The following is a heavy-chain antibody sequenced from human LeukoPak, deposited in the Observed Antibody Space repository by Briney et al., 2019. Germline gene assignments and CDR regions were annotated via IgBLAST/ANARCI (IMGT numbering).Heavy chain of an antibody. Sequence: GESLKISCKGSGYSFTSYWIGWVRQMPGKGLEWMGIIYPGDSDTRYSPSFQGQVTISADKSISTAYLQWSSLKASDTAMYYCARHKPEYYGSGTNIIYCYGMDVWGQGTTVTVSS. D-gene: IGHD3-10*01. V-gene: IGHV5-51*01. J-gene: IGHJ6*02. CDR2: IYPGDSDT. CDR1: GYSFTSYW. CDR3: ARHKPEYYGSGTNIIYCYGMDV.